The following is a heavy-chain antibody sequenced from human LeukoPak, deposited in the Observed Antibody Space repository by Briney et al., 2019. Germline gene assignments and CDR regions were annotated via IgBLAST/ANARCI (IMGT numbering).Heavy chain of an antibody. CDR3: FKQKTAYDILTGYGFDP. V-gene: IGHV6-1*01. D-gene: IGHD3-9*01. Sequence: SQNLSLTCAISRDSVSTNRAAWNSIRPSPSSRLERLGTTYNSSKWYNDYAVSVKSRITINPDSSKYQFSLQLNSVTPEDTALFFFFKQKTAYDILTGYGFDPWGQGTLVTVSS. J-gene: IGHJ5*02. CDR2: TYNSSKWYN. CDR1: RDSVSTNRAA.